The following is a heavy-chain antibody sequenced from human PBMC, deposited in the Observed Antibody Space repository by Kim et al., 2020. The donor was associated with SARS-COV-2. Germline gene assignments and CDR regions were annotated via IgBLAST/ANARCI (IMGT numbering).Heavy chain of an antibody. CDR3: ARVSTSMWGHFDP. V-gene: IGHV1-46*01. Sequence: YDKKFQGRVTMTRDTSTSTVYMELSSLRSEDTAVYYCARVSTSMWGHFDPWGQGTLVTVSS. J-gene: IGHJ5*02. D-gene: IGHD1-26*01.